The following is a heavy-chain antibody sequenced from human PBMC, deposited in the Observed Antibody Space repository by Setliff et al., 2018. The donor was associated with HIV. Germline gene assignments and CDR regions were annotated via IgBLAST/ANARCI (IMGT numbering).Heavy chain of an antibody. CDR2: VYYSGTT. CDR3: ASGYGPGSYPGD. CDR1: GGSISSSSYY. V-gene: IGHV4-39*07. Sequence: ASETLSLTCTVSGGSISSSSYYWGWIRQPPGKGLEWIGSVYYSGTTYYNPSLESRVTISVDTSKNQFSLKLSSVTAADTAVYYCASGYGPGSYPGDWGQGTLVTVSS. J-gene: IGHJ4*02. D-gene: IGHD3-10*01.